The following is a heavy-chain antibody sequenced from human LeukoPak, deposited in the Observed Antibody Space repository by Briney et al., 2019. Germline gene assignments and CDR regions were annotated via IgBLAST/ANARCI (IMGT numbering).Heavy chain of an antibody. J-gene: IGHJ4*02. CDR3: ARGGGYGGYKEGY. V-gene: IGHV1-69*04. CDR2: IIPILGIA. CDR1: GGTFSSYA. D-gene: IGHD5-12*01. Sequence: ASVKVSCKASGGTFSSYAISWVRQAPGQGLEWMGRIIPILGIANYAQKFQGRGTITADKSTSTAYMELSSLRSEDTAVYYCARGGGYGGYKEGYWGQGTLVTVSS.